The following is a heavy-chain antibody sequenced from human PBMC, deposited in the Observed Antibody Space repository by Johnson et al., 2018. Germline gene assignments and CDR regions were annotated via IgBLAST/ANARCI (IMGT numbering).Heavy chain of an antibody. D-gene: IGHD2-21*01. V-gene: IGHV3-30*18. CDR2: ISYDGSNK. J-gene: IGHJ1*01. Sequence: QLVQSGGALVQPGGSLRLPCAASGFTFRSHAMSWVRQAPGKGLEWVAVISYDGSNKHYADSVKGRFTISRDNSKNTLYLQMNSLRPEDTAVYYCAKDHLVFQEYFQHWGQGTLVTVSS. CDR1: GFTFRSHA. CDR3: AKDHLVFQEYFQH.